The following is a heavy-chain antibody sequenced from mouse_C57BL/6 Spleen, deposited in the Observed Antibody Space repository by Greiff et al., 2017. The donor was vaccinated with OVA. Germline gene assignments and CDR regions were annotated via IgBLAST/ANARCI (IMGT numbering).Heavy chain of an antibody. CDR3: AANWDYFDY. CDR2: IYPGDGAT. Sequence: QVQLQQSGAELVKPGASVKISCKASGYAFSSYWLNWVKQRLGKGLAWIGPIYPGDGATNYNGKFKGKATLTADKSSSTAYMQLSSLTSEDSAVYFCAANWDYFDYWGQGTTLTVSS. CDR1: GYAFSSYW. D-gene: IGHD4-1*01. V-gene: IGHV1-80*01. J-gene: IGHJ2*01.